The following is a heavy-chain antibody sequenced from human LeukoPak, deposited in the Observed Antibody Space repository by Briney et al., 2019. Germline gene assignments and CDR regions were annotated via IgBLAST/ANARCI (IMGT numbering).Heavy chain of an antibody. Sequence: GRSLRLSCAASGFTLSRYGMHWVHQAPGKGLEWVAFISYDGSTKYFADSVKGRFTISRDNSKNTLDLQVSSLRAEDTAVYYCAKARGSTMPSYFDYWGQGTLVTVSS. V-gene: IGHV3-30*18. CDR2: ISYDGSTK. J-gene: IGHJ4*02. CDR1: GFTLSRYG. D-gene: IGHD2-2*01. CDR3: AKARGSTMPSYFDY.